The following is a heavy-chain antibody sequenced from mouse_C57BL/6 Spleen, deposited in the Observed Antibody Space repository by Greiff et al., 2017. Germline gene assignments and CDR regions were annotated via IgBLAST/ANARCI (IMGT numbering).Heavy chain of an antibody. J-gene: IGHJ2*01. CDR2: IYPGSGST. V-gene: IGHV1-55*01. CDR3: ARTDYYGSSYDY. CDR1: GYTFTSYW. Sequence: QVQLQQSGAELVKPGASVKMSCKASGYTFTSYWITWVKQRPGQGLEWIGDIYPGSGSTNYNEKFKSKATLTVDTSSSTAYMQLSSLTSVDSAVYYCARTDYYGSSYDYWGQGTTLTVSS. D-gene: IGHD1-1*01.